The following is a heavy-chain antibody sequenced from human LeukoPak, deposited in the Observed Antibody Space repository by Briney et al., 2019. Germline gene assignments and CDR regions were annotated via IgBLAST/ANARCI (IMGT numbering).Heavy chain of an antibody. D-gene: IGHD3-9*01. CDR1: GYTFTSYG. Sequence: ASVKVSCTASGYTFTSYGISWVRQAPGQGLEWMGWISAYNGNTNYAQKLQGRVTITTDTSTSTAYMELRSPRSDDTAVYYCARDPSLRYFDWYPTFDIWGQGTMVTVSS. J-gene: IGHJ3*02. CDR2: ISAYNGNT. CDR3: ARDPSLRYFDWYPTFDI. V-gene: IGHV1-18*01.